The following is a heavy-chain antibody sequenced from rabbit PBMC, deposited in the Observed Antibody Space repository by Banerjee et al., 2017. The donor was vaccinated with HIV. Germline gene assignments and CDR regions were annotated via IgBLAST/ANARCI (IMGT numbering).Heavy chain of an antibody. D-gene: IGHD3-3*01. CDR1: GFDFSSDY. CDR2: IYAAAGAT. J-gene: IGHJ4*01. Sequence: PLKETGGGLVQPGGSLTLSCKASGFDFSSDYMSWVRQAPGKGLEWIGTIYAAAGATDYATWVNGRFTISLDNAQNTVFLQMTSLTAADTATYFCARGLVAGVLDLWGQGTLVTVS. CDR3: ARGLVAGVLDL. V-gene: IGHV1S7*01.